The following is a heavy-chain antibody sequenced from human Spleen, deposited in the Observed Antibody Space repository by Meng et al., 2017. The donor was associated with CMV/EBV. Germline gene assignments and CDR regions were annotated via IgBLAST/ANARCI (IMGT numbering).Heavy chain of an antibody. CDR1: GYTFTSYG. D-gene: IGHD1-1*01. J-gene: IGHJ3*02. CDR2: ISAYNGNT. V-gene: IGHV1-18*01. Sequence: ASVKVSCKASGYTFTSYGISWVRQAPGQGLEWMGWISAYNGNTNYAQKFQGRVTMTRDTSTSTVYMELSSLRSEDTAVYYCARHLLLEPWGGAFDIWGQGTMVTVSS. CDR3: ARHLLLEPWGGAFDI.